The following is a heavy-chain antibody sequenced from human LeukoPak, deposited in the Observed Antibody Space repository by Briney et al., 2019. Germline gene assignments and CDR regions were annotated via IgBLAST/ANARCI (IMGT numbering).Heavy chain of an antibody. Sequence: PSETLSLTYTGSGGSISSYYWSWIRQPPGKGLEWIGYIYYSGSTNYNPSLKSRVTISVDTSKNQFSLKLSSVTAADTAVYYCARARIAARGDWFDPWGQGTLVTVSS. D-gene: IGHD6-13*01. V-gene: IGHV4-59*01. CDR3: ARARIAARGDWFDP. J-gene: IGHJ5*02. CDR2: IYYSGST. CDR1: GGSISSYY.